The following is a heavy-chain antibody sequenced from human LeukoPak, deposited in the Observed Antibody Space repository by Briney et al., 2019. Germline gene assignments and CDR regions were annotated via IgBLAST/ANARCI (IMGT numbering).Heavy chain of an antibody. J-gene: IGHJ4*02. Sequence: SETLSLTCTVSGGSISSYYWNWIRQPPGKGLEWIGYIYYSGSTNYNPSLKSRVTISVDTSKNQFSLKLSSVTAADTAVYYCARGSGSGYPFDYWGQGTLVTVSS. CDR1: GGSISSYY. CDR2: IYYSGST. CDR3: ARGSGSGYPFDY. V-gene: IGHV4-59*01. D-gene: IGHD3-22*01.